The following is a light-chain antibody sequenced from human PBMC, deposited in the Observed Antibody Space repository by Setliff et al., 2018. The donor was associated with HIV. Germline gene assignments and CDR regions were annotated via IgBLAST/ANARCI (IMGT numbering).Light chain of an antibody. CDR2: DVG. V-gene: IGLV2-8*01. CDR1: SSDVGNYHY. Sequence: QSVLTQPPSASGSPGQSVTISCTGTSSDVGNYHYVSWYQQHPGKAPKLMIYDVGERPSGVPDRFSGSKYGNTASLTVSGLQAEDEADYYCSSYAGSNNLVFGGGTKVTVL. CDR3: SSYAGSNNLV. J-gene: IGLJ3*02.